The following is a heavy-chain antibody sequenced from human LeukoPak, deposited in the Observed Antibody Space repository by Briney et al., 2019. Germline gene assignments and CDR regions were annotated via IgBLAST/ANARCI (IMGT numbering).Heavy chain of an antibody. J-gene: IGHJ4*02. Sequence: SETLSLTCTVSGGSISSSSYYWGWIRQPPGKGLEWIGEINHSGSTNYNPSLKSRVTISVDTSKNQFSLKLSSVTAADTAVYYCARAPILATPTSSGSYGYWGQGTLVTVSS. CDR2: INHSGST. V-gene: IGHV4-39*07. D-gene: IGHD3-10*01. CDR3: ARAPILATPTSSGSYGY. CDR1: GGSISSSSYY.